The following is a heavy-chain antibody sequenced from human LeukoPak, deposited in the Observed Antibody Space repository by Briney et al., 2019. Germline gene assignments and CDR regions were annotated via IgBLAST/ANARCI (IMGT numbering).Heavy chain of an antibody. CDR1: GFSFDDYT. Sequence: GGSLRLSCAASGFSFDDYTMHWVRQAPGKCLEWVSLISWDGGSTYYADSVKGRFTISRDNSKNSLYLQMNSLRTEDTALHYCAMGGYYDSSGYRLWGQGTLVTVSS. CDR2: ISWDGGST. J-gene: IGHJ4*02. V-gene: IGHV3-43*01. CDR3: AMGGYYDSSGYRL. D-gene: IGHD3-22*01.